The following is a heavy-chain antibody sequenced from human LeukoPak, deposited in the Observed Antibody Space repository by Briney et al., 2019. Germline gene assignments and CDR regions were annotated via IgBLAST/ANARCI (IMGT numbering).Heavy chain of an antibody. CDR2: IYPGDSDT. Sequence: PGESLKISCKGSGNSFTSYWIGWGRKMPGKGLEGLGIIYPGDSDTRYSPSFQGQVTISADKSISTAYLQWSSLKASDTAMYYCARHDYYDSSGYTDYWGQGTLVTVSS. V-gene: IGHV5-51*01. J-gene: IGHJ4*02. CDR3: ARHDYYDSSGYTDY. CDR1: GNSFTSYW. D-gene: IGHD3-22*01.